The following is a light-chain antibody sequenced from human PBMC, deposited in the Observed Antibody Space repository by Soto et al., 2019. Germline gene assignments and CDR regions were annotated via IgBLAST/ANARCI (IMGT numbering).Light chain of an antibody. CDR3: QQYNKWPRT. CDR2: GAS. CDR1: QSVTSNY. Sequence: EIVLTQSPGTLSLSRWEIATLSCRASQSVTSNYLAWYQQKPGQAPRLLIYGASRRATGIPDRFSGRGSGTEFTLTISSLQSEDFAVHYCQQYNKWPRTFGQATKVDIK. V-gene: IGKV3-20*01. J-gene: IGKJ1*01.